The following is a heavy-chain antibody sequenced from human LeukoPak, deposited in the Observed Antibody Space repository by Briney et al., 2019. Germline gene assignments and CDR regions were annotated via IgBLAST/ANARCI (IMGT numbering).Heavy chain of an antibody. J-gene: IGHJ1*01. Sequence: GGSLRLSCAASGFTFSSYAMSWVRQAPGKGLEWVSAISGSGGSTYYADSVKGRCTISRDNSKNTLYLQMNSLRPEDTAVYYCARARSIVGVSPFQHWGQGTLVTVSS. V-gene: IGHV3-23*01. CDR1: GFTFSSYA. D-gene: IGHD1-26*01. CDR2: ISGSGGST. CDR3: ARARSIVGVSPFQH.